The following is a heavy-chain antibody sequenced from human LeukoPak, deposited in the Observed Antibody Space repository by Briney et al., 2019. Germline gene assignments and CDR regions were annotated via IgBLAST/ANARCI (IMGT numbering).Heavy chain of an antibody. D-gene: IGHD5-18*01. Sequence: GGSLRLSCAASGFTFSSYSMNWVRQAPGKGLEWVSYISSSGSIYYADSVKGRFTISRDNVKNSLDLQMNSLGAEDTAVYYCAREDVYTAMFDYWGQGTLVTVSS. CDR3: AREDVYTAMFDY. CDR2: ISSSGSI. J-gene: IGHJ4*02. V-gene: IGHV3-48*01. CDR1: GFTFSSYS.